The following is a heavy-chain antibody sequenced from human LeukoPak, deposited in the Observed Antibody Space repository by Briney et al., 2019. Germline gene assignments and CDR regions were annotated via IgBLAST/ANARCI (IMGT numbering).Heavy chain of an antibody. V-gene: IGHV3-21*01. CDR2: ISSSSSYI. J-gene: IGHJ4*02. CDR3: ARTMAGLWFFNY. D-gene: IGHD3-10*01. CDR1: GFTFSSYS. Sequence: PGGSLRLSRAASGFTFSSYSMNCVRQGPGEGLEWVSSISSSSSYIYYADSVKGQFPISKNNAKNSLYWQMNSLIAEDPAGDYCARTMAGLWFFNYWGQGTLATVSS.